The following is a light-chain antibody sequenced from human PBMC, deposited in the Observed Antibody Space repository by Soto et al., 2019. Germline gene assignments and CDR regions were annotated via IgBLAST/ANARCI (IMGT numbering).Light chain of an antibody. J-gene: IGLJ2*01. Sequence: SSELTQPPSVSVSPGQTARITCSGDALPKQYAYWYQQKPGQAPVLVIYKDSERPSGIPERFSGSSSGTTVTLTISGVQAEDEADYSCQSADSSGTYVVFGGGTKLTVL. CDR1: ALPKQY. V-gene: IGLV3-25*02. CDR2: KDS. CDR3: QSADSSGTYVV.